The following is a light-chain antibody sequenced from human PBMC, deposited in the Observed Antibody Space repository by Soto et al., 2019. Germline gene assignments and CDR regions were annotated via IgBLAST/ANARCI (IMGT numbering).Light chain of an antibody. Sequence: QSVLTQPPSATGTPGQRVTISCSGSSSNIGSNTVNWYQQLPGTAPKLLIYSHNQRPSGVPDRFSGSRSGTSASLAISGLQAEDEAYYYCTAWDDSLNGVVFGGGTKLTVL. CDR1: SSNIGSNT. CDR2: SHN. CDR3: TAWDDSLNGVV. J-gene: IGLJ2*01. V-gene: IGLV1-44*01.